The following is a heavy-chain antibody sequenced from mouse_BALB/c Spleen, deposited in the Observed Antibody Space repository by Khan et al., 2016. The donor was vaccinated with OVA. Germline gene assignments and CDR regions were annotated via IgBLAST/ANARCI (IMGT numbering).Heavy chain of an antibody. Sequence: DLVKPGASVKLSCKASGYTFTSYWINWIKQRPGQGLEWIGRICPGSSNTYYNEMFKGKATLTVDTSSSTAYIQLSSLSSEDSAVYFCARENYYGRSCCAMDYWGQGTSVTVSS. CDR2: ICPGSSNT. V-gene: IGHV1S41*01. CDR1: GYTFTSYW. CDR3: ARENYYGRSCCAMDY. J-gene: IGHJ4*01. D-gene: IGHD1-1*01.